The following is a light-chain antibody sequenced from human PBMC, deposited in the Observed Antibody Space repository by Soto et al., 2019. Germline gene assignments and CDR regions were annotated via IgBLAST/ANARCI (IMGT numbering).Light chain of an antibody. Sequence: DIQMTQSPSTLSAFVGDRVTITCRASQSINSWFAWYQQKPGKAPKLLIYKASNLESGVPSRFSGSGSGTEFTLTISSLQPDDFASYYCQQYNTYSRTFGQGTKVEIK. V-gene: IGKV1-5*03. J-gene: IGKJ1*01. CDR3: QQYNTYSRT. CDR2: KAS. CDR1: QSINSW.